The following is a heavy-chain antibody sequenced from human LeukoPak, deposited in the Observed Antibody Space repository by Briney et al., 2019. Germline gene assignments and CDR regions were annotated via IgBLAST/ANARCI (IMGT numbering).Heavy chain of an antibody. CDR1: GGSFSGYY. CDR2: INHSGST. Sequence: SETLSLTCAVYGGSFSGYYWSWIRQPPGKGLEWIGEINHSGSTNYNPSLKSRVTISVGTSKNQFSLKLSSVTAADTAVYYCARDLGYLIAARPFDYWGQGTLVTVSS. J-gene: IGHJ4*02. D-gene: IGHD6-6*01. V-gene: IGHV4-34*01. CDR3: ARDLGYLIAARPFDY.